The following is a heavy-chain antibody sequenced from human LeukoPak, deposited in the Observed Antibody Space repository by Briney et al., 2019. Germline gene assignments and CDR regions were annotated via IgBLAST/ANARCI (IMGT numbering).Heavy chain of an antibody. CDR1: GDSISGYY. J-gene: IGHJ3*02. CDR3: ARSDRSCSSTSCYKVNAFDI. V-gene: IGHV4-59*12. D-gene: IGHD2-2*02. Sequence: PSETLSLTCTVSGDSISGYYWSWIRQPPGKGLEWIGYIYHSGSTYYNPSLKSRVTISVDRSKNQFSLKLSSVTAADTAVYYCARSDRSCSSTSCYKVNAFDIWGQGTMATVSS. CDR2: IYHSGST.